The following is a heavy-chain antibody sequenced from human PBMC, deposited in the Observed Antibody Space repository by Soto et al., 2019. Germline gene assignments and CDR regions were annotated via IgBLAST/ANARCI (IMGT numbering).Heavy chain of an antibody. V-gene: IGHV3-23*01. D-gene: IGHD6-13*01. CDR2: ISGSGGST. J-gene: IGHJ5*02. CDR3: AGYSSSWYRNWFDP. Sequence: EVQLLESGGGLVQPGGSPRLSCAASGFTFSSYAMSWVRQAPGKGLEWVSAISGSGGSTYYADSVKGRFTISRDNSKNTLYLQMNSLRAEDTAVYYCAGYSSSWYRNWFDPWGQGTLVTVSS. CDR1: GFTFSSYA.